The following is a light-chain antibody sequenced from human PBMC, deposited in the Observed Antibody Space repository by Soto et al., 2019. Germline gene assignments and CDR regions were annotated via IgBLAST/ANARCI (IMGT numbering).Light chain of an antibody. V-gene: IGKV3-20*01. CDR1: QSVSSNY. J-gene: IGKJ2*01. CDR2: GAT. Sequence: ENVLTQSPGTLSLSPGERATLSCRASQSVSSNYLVWYQQKPGQAPRLLIYGATSRATGIPDRFSGSGSGTEFPLTISRLEPEDFAVYYCQQYGSSLGYTFGQGTKLEIK. CDR3: QQYGSSLGYT.